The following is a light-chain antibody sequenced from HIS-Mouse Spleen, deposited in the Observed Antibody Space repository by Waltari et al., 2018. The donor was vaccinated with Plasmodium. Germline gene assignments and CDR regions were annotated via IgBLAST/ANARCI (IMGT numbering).Light chain of an antibody. CDR3: YSTDSSGNHSV. CDR2: EDS. Sequence: SYALTQPPSASVSPGQTARTTCSGNASPTKFAYWYQQKSGQAPVLVIYEDSKRPSGIPGRFSGSSSGTMATLTISGAQVEDEADYYCYSTDSSGNHSVFGGGTKLTVL. CDR1: ASPTKF. J-gene: IGLJ3*02. V-gene: IGLV3-10*01.